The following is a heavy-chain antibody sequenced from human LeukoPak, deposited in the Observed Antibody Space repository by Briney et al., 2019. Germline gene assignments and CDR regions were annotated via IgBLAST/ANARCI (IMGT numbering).Heavy chain of an antibody. CDR1: GFTFSSYA. Sequence: PGRSLRLSCAASGFTFSSYAMHWVRQAPGKGLEWVAVISYGGSNKYYADSVKGRFTISRDNSKNTLYLQMNSLRAEDTAVYYCARDITFGGVTDYWGQGTLVTVSS. J-gene: IGHJ4*02. CDR3: ARDITFGGVTDY. CDR2: ISYGGSNK. D-gene: IGHD3-16*01. V-gene: IGHV3-30-3*01.